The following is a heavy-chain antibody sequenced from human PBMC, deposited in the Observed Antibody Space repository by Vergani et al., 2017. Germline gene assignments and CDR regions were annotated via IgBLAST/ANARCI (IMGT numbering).Heavy chain of an antibody. CDR2: ISSSRSYI. D-gene: IGHD6-19*01. Sequence: EVQLLESGGGLVQPGGSLRLSCAASGFTFSSYSMNWVRQAPGKGLEWVSSISSSRSYIYYADSVKGRFTISRDNAKNSLYLQMNSLRAEDTAVYYCARDVAVAGTSLGWGQGTLVTVSS. J-gene: IGHJ4*02. CDR3: ARDVAVAGTSLG. CDR1: GFTFSSYS. V-gene: IGHV3-21*01.